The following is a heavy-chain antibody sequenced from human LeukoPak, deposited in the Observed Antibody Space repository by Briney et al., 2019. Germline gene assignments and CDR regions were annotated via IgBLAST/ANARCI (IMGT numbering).Heavy chain of an antibody. CDR3: AKLPST. D-gene: IGHD1-26*01. V-gene: IGHV3-23*01. Sequence: GGSLRLSCAASGFIFSSYAMTWVRQAPGKGLEWVSALSGGGGNTYYADSVKGRFTISRDNSKNTLFLQINSLRAEDTAVYYCAKLPSTWGQGTLVTVSS. J-gene: IGHJ5*02. CDR2: LSGGGGNT. CDR1: GFIFSSYA.